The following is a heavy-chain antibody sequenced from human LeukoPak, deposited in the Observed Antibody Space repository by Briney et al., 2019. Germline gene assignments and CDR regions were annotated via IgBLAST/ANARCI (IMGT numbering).Heavy chain of an antibody. CDR3: ARDSYGDFIYYYYYMDV. V-gene: IGHV4-61*02. CDR1: GGSISSGSYY. J-gene: IGHJ6*03. CDR2: IYTSGST. Sequence: PSETLSLTCTVSGGSISSGSYYWSWIRQPAGKVLEWIGRIYTSGSTNYNPSLKSRVTISVDTSKNQFSLKLSSVTAADTAVYYCARDSYGDFIYYYYYMDVWGKGTTVTVSS. D-gene: IGHD4-17*01.